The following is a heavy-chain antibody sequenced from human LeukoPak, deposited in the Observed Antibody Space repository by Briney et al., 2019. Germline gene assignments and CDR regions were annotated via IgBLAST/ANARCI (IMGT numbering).Heavy chain of an antibody. CDR2: ISSSNNYI. D-gene: IGHD5-12*01. Sequence: GGSLRLSCAASGFTFSSYSMNWVRQAPGKGLEWVSSISSSNNYIYYADSVKGRFTISRDNAKNSLYLQMNSLRAEDTAVYYCARGPSGYHNTGGQGTLVTVSS. CDR3: ARGPSGYHNT. J-gene: IGHJ4*02. CDR1: GFTFSSYS. V-gene: IGHV3-21*01.